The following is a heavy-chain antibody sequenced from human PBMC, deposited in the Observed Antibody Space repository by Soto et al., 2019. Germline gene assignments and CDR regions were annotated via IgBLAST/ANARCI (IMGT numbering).Heavy chain of an antibody. Sequence: PGGSLRLSCAASGFTFSSYWMRWVRQVPGKGLVWVSRINSDGRTTNYTDSVKGRFIISRDNAKSTVHLHMNSLRAEDTAVYYCVRGYSGTYRIDFWGQGALVTVSS. D-gene: IGHD1-26*01. CDR2: INSDGRTT. V-gene: IGHV3-74*01. CDR1: GFTFSSYW. J-gene: IGHJ4*02. CDR3: VRGYSGTYRIDF.